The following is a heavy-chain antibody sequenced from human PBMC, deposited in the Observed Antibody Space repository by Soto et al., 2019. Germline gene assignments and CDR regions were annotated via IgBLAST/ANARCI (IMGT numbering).Heavy chain of an antibody. CDR1: GFTFSSYD. Sequence: EVQLVESGGGLVQPGGYLRLSCAASGFTFSSYDMYWVRQATGKGLERVSAIGTAGDTYYPGCVKGRFTISRENSKNMLYLKMNSLRAEDTAVYYCAREGGRAGPLGNIMDVWGQGTTVTVSS. CDR3: AREGGRAGPLGNIMDV. CDR2: IGTAGDT. V-gene: IGHV3-13*01. D-gene: IGHD3-16*01. J-gene: IGHJ6*02.